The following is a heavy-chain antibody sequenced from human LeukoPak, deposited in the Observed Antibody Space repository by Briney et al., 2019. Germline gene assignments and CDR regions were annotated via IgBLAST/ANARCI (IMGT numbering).Heavy chain of an antibody. CDR2: IIPIFGTA. J-gene: IGHJ4*02. D-gene: IGHD3-22*01. Sequence: EASVKVSCKASGGTFSSYAISWVRQAPGQGLEWMGGIIPIFGTANYAQKFQGRVTITADESTSTAYMELSSLRSEDTAVYYCARCHDSSGYYGFGLDYWGQGTLVTVSS. CDR1: GGTFSSYA. CDR3: ARCHDSSGYYGFGLDY. V-gene: IGHV1-69*13.